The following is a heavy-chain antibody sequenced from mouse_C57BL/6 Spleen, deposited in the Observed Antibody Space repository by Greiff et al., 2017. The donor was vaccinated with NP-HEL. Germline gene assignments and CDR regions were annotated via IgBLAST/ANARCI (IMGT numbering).Heavy chain of an antibody. CDR2: ISYDGSN. Sequence: ESGPGLVKPSQSLSLTCSVTGYSITSGYYWNWIRQFPGNKLEWMGYISYDGSNNYNPSLKNRLSITRDTPKNQFFLKLNSVTTEDTATYYCARGNVYFDYWGQGTTLTVSS. CDR3: ARGNVYFDY. J-gene: IGHJ2*01. V-gene: IGHV3-6*01. CDR1: GYSITSGYY.